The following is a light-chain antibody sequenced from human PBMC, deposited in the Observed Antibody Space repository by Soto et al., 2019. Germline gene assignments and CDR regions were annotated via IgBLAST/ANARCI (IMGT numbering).Light chain of an antibody. CDR1: QSVSSSF. J-gene: IGKJ5*01. Sequence: ESGLTQSPGTLALSPGERATLSCRASQSVSSSFLAWFQQKPGQAPRLLIYGASSRATGIPDRFSGSGSGTDFNLTISRLEPDDFAVYYCQQYDSSPRTFGQGTRLEIK. CDR2: GAS. CDR3: QQYDSSPRT. V-gene: IGKV3-20*01.